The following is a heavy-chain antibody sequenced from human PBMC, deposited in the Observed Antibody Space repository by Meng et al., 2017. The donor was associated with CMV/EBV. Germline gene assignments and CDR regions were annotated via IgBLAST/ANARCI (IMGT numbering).Heavy chain of an antibody. CDR1: GFTFATSV. CDR3: ARHNSSFYAPYDF. D-gene: IGHD6-6*01. J-gene: IGHJ4*02. Sequence: ASGFTFATSVMNWVRQAPGKGLEWVSTISSRSDTIHYPDSVKGRFTVSRDNFKNTVSLQLTSLRAEDTAIYYCARHNSSFYAPYDFWGQGTLVTVSS. V-gene: IGHV3-23*01. CDR2: ISSRSDTI.